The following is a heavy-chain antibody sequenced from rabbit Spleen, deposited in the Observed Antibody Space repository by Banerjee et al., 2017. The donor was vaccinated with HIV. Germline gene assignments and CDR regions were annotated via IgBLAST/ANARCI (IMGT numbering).Heavy chain of an antibody. CDR1: GVSLNDKDV. CDR3: ARSNRDYLDGFDL. CDR2: IDAGSSGST. D-gene: IGHD2-1*01. J-gene: IGHJ4*01. V-gene: IGHV1S45*01. Sequence: QEQLEESGGGLVKPEGSLTLTCKASGVSLNDKDVMCWVRQAPGKGLEWIACIDAGSSGSTYYASWAKGRFTISKTSSATVTLQMTSLTAADTATYFCARSNRDYLDGFDLWGPGTLVTVS.